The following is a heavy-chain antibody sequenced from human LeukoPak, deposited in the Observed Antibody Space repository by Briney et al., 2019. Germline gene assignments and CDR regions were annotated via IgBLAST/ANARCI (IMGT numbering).Heavy chain of an antibody. CDR3: ATYQA. J-gene: IGHJ4*02. V-gene: IGHV1-24*01. Sequence: ASVKVSCKASGYTFTSYAMNWVRQAPGKGLEWMGGFDPEDGETIYAQKFQGRVTMTEDTSTDTAYMELSSLRSEDTAVYYCATYQAWGQGTLVTVSS. CDR2: FDPEDGET. CDR1: GYTFTSYA.